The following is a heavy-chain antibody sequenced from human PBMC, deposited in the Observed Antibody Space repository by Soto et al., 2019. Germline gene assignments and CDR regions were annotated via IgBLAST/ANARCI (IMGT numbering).Heavy chain of an antibody. V-gene: IGHV3-48*02. Sequence: EVLLVESGGGLVQPGGSLRLSCAASGLTFSSYSMNWVRQAPGKGLEWVSYISSSSSTIYYADSVKGRFTISRDNAENSLYLQMNSLRDEDTAVYYCARAPDIVVVPAGPGRGEYYYYGMDVWGQGTTVTVSS. CDR1: GLTFSSYS. CDR2: ISSSSSTI. J-gene: IGHJ6*02. CDR3: ARAPDIVVVPAGPGRGEYYYYGMDV. D-gene: IGHD2-2*01.